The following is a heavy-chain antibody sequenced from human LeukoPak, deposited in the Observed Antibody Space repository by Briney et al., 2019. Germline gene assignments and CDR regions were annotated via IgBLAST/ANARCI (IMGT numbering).Heavy chain of an antibody. CDR2: IKSKTDGGTT. D-gene: IGHD6-6*01. CDR1: GFTFSNAW. Sequence: GGSLRLSCAASGFTFSNAWMSWVRQAPGKGLEWVGRIKSKTDGGTTDYAAPVKGRFTISRDDSKNSLYLQMNGLKIEDTAVYYCTRLGIAPRDFDYWGQGTLVTVSS. V-gene: IGHV3-15*01. CDR3: TRLGIAPRDFDY. J-gene: IGHJ4*02.